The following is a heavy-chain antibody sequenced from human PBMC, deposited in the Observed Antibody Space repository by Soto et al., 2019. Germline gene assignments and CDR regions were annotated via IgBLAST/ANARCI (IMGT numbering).Heavy chain of an antibody. Sequence: QVQLVESGGGVVQPGRSLRLSCAASGFTFSSYAMHWVRQAPGKGLEWVAVISYDGSNKYYEDSVKGRFTISRDNSKNTQYLQMNSVKAENTAVYYGESGGGGRYSSGTSCVRRAFYWGQGTLVTVSS. CDR3: ESGGGGRYSSGTSCVRRAFY. V-gene: IGHV3-30-3*01. CDR1: GFTFSSYA. D-gene: IGHD2-2*01. J-gene: IGHJ4*02. CDR2: ISYDGSNK.